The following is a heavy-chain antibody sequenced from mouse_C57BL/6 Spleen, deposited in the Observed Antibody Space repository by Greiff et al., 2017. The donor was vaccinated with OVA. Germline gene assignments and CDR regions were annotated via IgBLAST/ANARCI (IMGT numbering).Heavy chain of an antibody. CDR3: ARGDYDWYFDV. CDR2: ISYDGSN. CDR1: GYSITSGYY. V-gene: IGHV3-6*01. Sequence: EVKLQESGPGLVKPSQSLSLTCSVTGYSITSGYYWNWIRQFPGNKLEWMGYISYDGSNNYNPSLKNRISITRDTSKNQFFLKLNSVTTEDTATYCCARGDYDWYFDVWGTGTTVTVSS. D-gene: IGHD2-4*01. J-gene: IGHJ1*03.